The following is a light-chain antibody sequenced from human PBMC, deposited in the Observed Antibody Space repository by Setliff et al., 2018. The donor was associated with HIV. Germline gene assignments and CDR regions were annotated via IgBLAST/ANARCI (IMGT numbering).Light chain of an antibody. V-gene: IGLV2-14*03. CDR1: SSDVGGYTY. J-gene: IGLJ1*01. CDR3: ASYAITNTLP. Sequence: QSVLAQPASVSGSPGQSITISCTGTSSDVGGYTYASWYQQHPGKAPKLIIYEFRNRPSGVSTRFSGSKSGNTASLTISGLQPEDEADYYCASYAITNTLPFGTGTKVTVL. CDR2: EFR.